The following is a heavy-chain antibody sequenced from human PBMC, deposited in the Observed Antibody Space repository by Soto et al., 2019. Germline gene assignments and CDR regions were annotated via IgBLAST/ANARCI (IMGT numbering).Heavy chain of an antibody. J-gene: IGHJ3*02. D-gene: IGHD1-26*01. CDR1: GGSISGYY. Sequence: SETLSLTCTVSGGSISGYYWSWIRQPPGKGLEWIGYMYNTGSTVYNPSFKSRVTISVDTSKNQFSLKLSSVTAADTAVYYCARRIPASGAFDIWGQGTMVTVSS. V-gene: IGHV4-59*08. CDR3: ARRIPASGAFDI. CDR2: MYNTGST.